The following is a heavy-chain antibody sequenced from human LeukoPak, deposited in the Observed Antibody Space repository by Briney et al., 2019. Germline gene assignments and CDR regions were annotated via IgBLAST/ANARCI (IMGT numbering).Heavy chain of an antibody. CDR3: ARGYLQPGPFDF. CDR1: DYSISAGYY. V-gene: IGHV4-38-2*02. J-gene: IGHJ4*02. Sequence: PSETLSPTCNVSDYSISAGYYWGWLRQPPGKELDWIASIYYSGSTYYNPSLRSRVTISVDTSRNQFSLKLNSVTAADTAVYYCARGYLQPGPFDFWGQGTLVTVSS. CDR2: IYYSGST. D-gene: IGHD1-1*01.